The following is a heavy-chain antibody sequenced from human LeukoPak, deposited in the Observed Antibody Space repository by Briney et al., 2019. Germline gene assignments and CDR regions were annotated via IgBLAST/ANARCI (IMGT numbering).Heavy chain of an antibody. J-gene: IGHJ4*02. CDR3: ARQRTYYYDPPGY. V-gene: IGHV5-51*01. Sequence: GESLKISCKGSGYSFTSYWIGWGRQMPGKGLEGMGIIYPGDSDTRYSPSFQGQVTISADKSISTAYLQWSSLKASDTAMYYCARQRTYYYDPPGYWGQGTLVTVSS. D-gene: IGHD3-22*01. CDR2: IYPGDSDT. CDR1: GYSFTSYW.